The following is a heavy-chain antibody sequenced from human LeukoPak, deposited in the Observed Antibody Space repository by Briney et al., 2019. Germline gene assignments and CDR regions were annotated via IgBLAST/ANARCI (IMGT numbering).Heavy chain of an antibody. V-gene: IGHV3-9*01. CDR1: GFTFDDYA. CDR2: ISGNSGSI. D-gene: IGHD5-18*01. CDR3: AKDRGYSYDYGMDV. Sequence: GGSLRLSRAASGFTFDDYAMHWVRQAPGKGLEWVSGISGNSGSIGYVDSVKGRFTISRDNAKNSLYLQMNSLRAEDTALYYCAKDRGYSYDYGMDVWGQGTTVTVSS. J-gene: IGHJ6*02.